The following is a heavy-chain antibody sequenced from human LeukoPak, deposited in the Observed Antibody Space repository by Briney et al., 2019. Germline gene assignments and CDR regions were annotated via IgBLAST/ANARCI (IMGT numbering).Heavy chain of an antibody. V-gene: IGHV3-48*04. J-gene: IGHJ4*02. Sequence: PGGSLRLSCAASGFSFSSNSMNWVRQAPGKGLEWVSYISGSSSTIYYADSVKGRFTISRDNAQDSLSLQMNSLRAEDTAVYYCARDLLLYFGEVTMAFDYWGLGTLVAVSS. CDR1: GFSFSSNS. CDR3: ARDLLLYFGEVTMAFDY. CDR2: ISGSSSTI. D-gene: IGHD3-10*01.